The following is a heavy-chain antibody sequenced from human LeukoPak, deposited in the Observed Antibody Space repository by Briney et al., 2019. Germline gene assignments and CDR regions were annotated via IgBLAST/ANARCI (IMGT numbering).Heavy chain of an antibody. D-gene: IGHD6-13*01. V-gene: IGHV1-69*13. J-gene: IGHJ5*02. Sequence: SVKVSCKASGGTFSSYAISWARQAPGQGLEWMGGIIPIFGTANYAQKFQGRVTITADESTSTAYMELSSLRSEDTAVYYCARDSSSWYNWFDPWGQGTLVTVSS. CDR3: ARDSSSWYNWFDP. CDR2: IIPIFGTA. CDR1: GGTFSSYA.